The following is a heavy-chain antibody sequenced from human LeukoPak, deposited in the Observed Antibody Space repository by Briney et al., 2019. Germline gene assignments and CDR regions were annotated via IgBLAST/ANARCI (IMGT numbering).Heavy chain of an antibody. CDR3: ARAPSEWLRVDNWFDP. CDR2: IIPIFGTA. Sequence: RCSIRWVRHPPRQELEWMGGIIPIFGTANYAQKFQGRVTSTADESTSTAYMELSSLRSEDTAVYYCARAPSEWLRVDNWFDPWGQGTLVTVSS. V-gene: IGHV1-69*01. CDR1: RCS. J-gene: IGHJ5*02. D-gene: IGHD5-12*01.